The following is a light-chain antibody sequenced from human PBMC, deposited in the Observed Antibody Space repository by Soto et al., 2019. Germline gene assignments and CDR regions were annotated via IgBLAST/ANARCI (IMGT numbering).Light chain of an antibody. Sequence: QAVVTQPPSVSGAPGQRVTISCTGSSSNIGAGYDVHWYQQLPGTAPKLLIYGNSNRPSGVPDRFSGSKSGTSASLATPGLQAEVEVDYSGHSYAAGLGGWGFGGGP. CDR1: SSNIGAGYD. J-gene: IGLJ2*01. CDR2: GNS. V-gene: IGLV1-40*01. CDR3: HSYAAGLGGWG.